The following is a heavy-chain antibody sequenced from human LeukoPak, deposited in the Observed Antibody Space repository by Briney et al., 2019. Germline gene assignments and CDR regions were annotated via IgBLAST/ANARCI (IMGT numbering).Heavy chain of an antibody. D-gene: IGHD4-17*01. CDR3: ARGLTLMTTVTH. Sequence: ASVKVSCKASGGTFSSYAISWVRQAPGQGLEWMGGIIPIFGTANYAQKFQGRVTITADESTSTAYMELSSLRSEDTAVYYCARGLTLMTTVTHRGQGTLVTVSS. CDR2: IIPIFGTA. J-gene: IGHJ4*02. CDR1: GGTFSSYA. V-gene: IGHV1-69*01.